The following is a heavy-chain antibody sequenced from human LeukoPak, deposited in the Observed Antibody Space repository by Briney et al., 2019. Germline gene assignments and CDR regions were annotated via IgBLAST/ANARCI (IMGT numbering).Heavy chain of an antibody. CDR3: AKRKYSDSDLRAFDI. D-gene: IGHD5-12*01. J-gene: IGHJ3*02. V-gene: IGHV3-21*01. Sequence: GGSLRLSCAASGFTFTNYHMDWARQAPGKGLEWVSFLSSSSDYISYADSVKGRFTISSDNAKNSLFLQMNSLRAEDTAIYYCAKRKYSDSDLRAFDIWGQGTMVTVSS. CDR1: GFTFTNYH. CDR2: LSSSSDYI.